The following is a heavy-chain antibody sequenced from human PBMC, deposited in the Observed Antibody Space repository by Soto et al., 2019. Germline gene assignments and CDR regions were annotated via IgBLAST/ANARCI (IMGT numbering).Heavy chain of an antibody. CDR1: GFTFSSYS. J-gene: IGHJ4*02. Sequence: GGSLRLSCAASGFTFSSYSMVWVRQAPEKGLEWVSSIGGSSGHIYYADSLKGRFTISRDNAKNSLYLQMNSLRVDDTAVYYCARTNGAYYNYFEYWGPGTLVTVAS. D-gene: IGHD2-8*01. CDR2: IGGSSGHI. CDR3: ARTNGAYYNYFEY. V-gene: IGHV3-21*01.